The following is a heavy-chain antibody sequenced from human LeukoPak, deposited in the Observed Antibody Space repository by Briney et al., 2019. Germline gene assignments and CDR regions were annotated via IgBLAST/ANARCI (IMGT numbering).Heavy chain of an antibody. CDR2: LTYDGTNE. D-gene: IGHD3-10*01. CDR1: GFTFGDYG. CDR3: AGYGSGSYFALPPY. J-gene: IGHJ4*02. V-gene: IGHV3-30*03. Sequence: PGRSLRLSCAASGFTFGDYGMHWVRQAPGKGLEWLTLLTYDGTNEYYADSVKGRFAISRDNSKNTLFLQMNSLRPEDTAVYYCAGYGSGSYFALPPYWGQGTLVTVSS.